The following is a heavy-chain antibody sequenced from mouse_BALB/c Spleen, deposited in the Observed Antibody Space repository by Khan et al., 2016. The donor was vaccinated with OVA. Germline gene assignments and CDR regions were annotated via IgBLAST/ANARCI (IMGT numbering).Heavy chain of an antibody. J-gene: IGHJ3*01. V-gene: IGHV1S81*02. Sequence: VELVESGAELVKPGASVRLSCKASGYTFTSYYLYWVKQRPGHGLEWIGDINPSTGGTNFNEKVKSKATLTVDKSSSTAYMQLSSLTSEDSAVYYCTRSGYGTFAYWGQGTLVTVS. CDR1: GYTFTSYY. D-gene: IGHD2-1*01. CDR3: TRSGYGTFAY. CDR2: INPSTGGT.